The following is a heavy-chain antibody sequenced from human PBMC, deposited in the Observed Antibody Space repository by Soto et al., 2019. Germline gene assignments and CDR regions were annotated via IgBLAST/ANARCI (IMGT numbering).Heavy chain of an antibody. Sequence: EVQLVESGGGLVQPGGSLRLSCAASGFTFSSYWMHWVRQAPGKGLVWVSRINSDGSSTSYADSVKGRFTISRDNAKNTLYLQMNSLRAEDTAVYYCARVAGGYCSSTSCYGTDYYCYMDVWGKGTTVTVSS. CDR3: ARVAGGYCSSTSCYGTDYYCYMDV. CDR2: INSDGSST. J-gene: IGHJ6*03. D-gene: IGHD2-2*01. CDR1: GFTFSSYW. V-gene: IGHV3-74*01.